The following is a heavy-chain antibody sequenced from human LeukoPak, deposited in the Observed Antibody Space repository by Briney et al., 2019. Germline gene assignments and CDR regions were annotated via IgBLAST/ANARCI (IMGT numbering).Heavy chain of an antibody. D-gene: IGHD3-22*01. CDR1: GFTFNIYA. CDR2: ISGSGGST. CDR3: AKARADGSGYSD. J-gene: IGHJ4*02. V-gene: IGHV3-23*01. Sequence: GGSLRLSCAASGFTFNIYAMSWVRQAPGKGLEWVSGISGSGGSTYYADSVKGRFTISGDNSRNTLYLQMNGLRAEDTAVYYCAKARADGSGYSDWGQGTLVTVSS.